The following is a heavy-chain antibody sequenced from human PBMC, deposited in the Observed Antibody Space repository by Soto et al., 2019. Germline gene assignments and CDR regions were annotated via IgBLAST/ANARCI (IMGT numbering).Heavy chain of an antibody. CDR3: ARDLFEYCGGGCYPDY. CDR2: ISAYNGNT. J-gene: IGHJ4*02. CDR1: GYTFTSYG. D-gene: IGHD2-21*02. V-gene: IGHV1-18*04. Sequence: GASGKASGKASGYTFTSYGISWVRQAPGQGLEWMGWISAYNGNTNYAQKLQGRVTMTTDTSTSTAYMELRSLRSDDTAVYYCARDLFEYCGGGCYPDYWGQGTLVTVSS.